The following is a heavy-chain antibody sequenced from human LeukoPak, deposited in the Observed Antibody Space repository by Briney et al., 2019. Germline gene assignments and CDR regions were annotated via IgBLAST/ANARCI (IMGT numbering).Heavy chain of an antibody. CDR2: INPNSGGT. Sequence: ASVKVSCKASGYTFTGYYKHWVRQAPGQGLEWMGWINPNSGGTNYAQKFQGRVTMTRDTSISTAYMELSRLRSDDTAVYYCARDGTGATPFDYWGQGTLVTVSS. J-gene: IGHJ4*02. V-gene: IGHV1-2*02. CDR1: GYTFTGYY. D-gene: IGHD1-26*01. CDR3: ARDGTGATPFDY.